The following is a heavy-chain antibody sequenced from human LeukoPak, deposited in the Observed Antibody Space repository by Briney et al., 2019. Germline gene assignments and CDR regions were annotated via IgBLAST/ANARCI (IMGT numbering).Heavy chain of an antibody. Sequence: SQTLSLTCTVSGNSISSGDYYWSWIRQPAGKGLEWIGRIYTSGSTNYNPSLKSRVTISVDTSKNQFSLKLSSVTAADTAVYFCARGYGGNSALGYWGQGTLVTVSS. J-gene: IGHJ4*02. CDR2: IYTSGST. V-gene: IGHV4-61*02. D-gene: IGHD4-23*01. CDR3: ARGYGGNSALGY. CDR1: GNSISSGDYY.